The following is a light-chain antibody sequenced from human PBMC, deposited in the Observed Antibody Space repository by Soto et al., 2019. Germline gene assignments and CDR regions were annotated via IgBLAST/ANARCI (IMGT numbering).Light chain of an antibody. V-gene: IGKV3-15*01. Sequence: EIVMTQSPATLSVSPGERATLSCRASQSVSSNLAWYQQKPGQAPRLLIYGASTRATGIPARFSGSGSGTEFTLTISGQQSEDFAVYYWQQYKYWGGTFGPGTKVDIK. CDR1: QSVSSN. CDR2: GAS. J-gene: IGKJ3*01. CDR3: QQYKYWGGT.